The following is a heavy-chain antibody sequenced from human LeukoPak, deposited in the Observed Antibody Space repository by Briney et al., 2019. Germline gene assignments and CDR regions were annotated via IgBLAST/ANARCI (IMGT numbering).Heavy chain of an antibody. D-gene: IGHD3-10*01. V-gene: IGHV3-23*01. J-gene: IGHJ4*02. CDR1: GFTFSSYS. CDR2: INGSGGRT. CDR3: AKSRGGFDF. Sequence: AGGSLRLSCAASGFTFSSYSMSWVRQAPGKGLEWVSDINGSGGRTNYADSVKGRFTISRDNSKNTLYLQMNSLRADDTAVYYCAKSRGGFDFWGQGTLVTVSS.